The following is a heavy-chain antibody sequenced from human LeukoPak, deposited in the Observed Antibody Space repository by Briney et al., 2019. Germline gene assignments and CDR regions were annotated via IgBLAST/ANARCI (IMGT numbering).Heavy chain of an antibody. D-gene: IGHD3-3*01. V-gene: IGHV4-59*01. Sequence: PSETLSLTCTVSGGSISSYYWSWIRQPPGKGLEWIGYIYYSGSTNYNPSLKSRVTISVDTSKNQSSLKLSSVTAADTTVYYCARERFASDPWGQGTLVTVSS. J-gene: IGHJ5*02. CDR2: IYYSGST. CDR1: GGSISSYY. CDR3: ARERFASDP.